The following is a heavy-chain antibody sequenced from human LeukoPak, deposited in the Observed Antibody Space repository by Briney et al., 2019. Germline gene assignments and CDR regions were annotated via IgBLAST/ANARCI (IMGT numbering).Heavy chain of an antibody. Sequence: SETLSLTCTASGGSISSGSYYWSWIRQPAGKGLEWIGRIYTSGSTNYNPSLKSRVTISVDTSKNQFSLKLSSVTAADTAVYYCAREDGDLDYWGQGTLVTVSS. CDR3: AREDGDLDY. J-gene: IGHJ4*02. CDR2: IYTSGST. CDR1: GGSISSGSYY. D-gene: IGHD4-17*01. V-gene: IGHV4-61*02.